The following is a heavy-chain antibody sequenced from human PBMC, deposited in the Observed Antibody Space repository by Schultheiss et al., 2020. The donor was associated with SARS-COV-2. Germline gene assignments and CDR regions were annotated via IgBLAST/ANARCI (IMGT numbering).Heavy chain of an antibody. CDR1: GYTFTGYY. V-gene: IGHV1-2*02. J-gene: IGHJ4*02. CDR2: INPNSGGT. CDR3: ANLIYSSSWYWADY. Sequence: ASVKVSCKASGYTFTGYYMHWVRQAPGQGLEWMGWINPNSGGTNYAQKFQGRVTMTRDTSISTAYMELSRLRSDDTAVYYCANLIYSSSWYWADYWGQGTLVTVSS. D-gene: IGHD6-13*01.